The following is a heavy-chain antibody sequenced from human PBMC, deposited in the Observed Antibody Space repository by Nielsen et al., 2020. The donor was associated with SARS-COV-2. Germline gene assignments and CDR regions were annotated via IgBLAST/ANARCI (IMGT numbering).Heavy chain of an antibody. CDR3: ARGFHGVRGVIWPYYFDY. Sequence: GESLKISCAASGFTFSSYSMNWVRQAPGKGLEWVSSISSSSSYIYYADSVKGRFTISRDNAKNSLYLQMNSLRAEDTAVYYCARGFHGVRGVIWPYYFDYWGQGTLVTVSS. V-gene: IGHV3-21*01. CDR1: GFTFSSYS. CDR2: ISSSSSYI. J-gene: IGHJ4*02. D-gene: IGHD3-10*01.